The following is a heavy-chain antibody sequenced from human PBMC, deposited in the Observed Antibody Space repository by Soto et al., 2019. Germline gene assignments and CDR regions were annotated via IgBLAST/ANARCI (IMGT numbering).Heavy chain of an antibody. J-gene: IGHJ4*02. CDR1: GFTFSSYS. CDR3: AKKVNSGSGSQYFDY. Sequence: GGSLRLSXVASGFTFSSYSMSWVRQAPGKGLEWVSGFRAGGDDGTTYYADSVKGRFTISRDNSKNTLFLQMNSLRAEDTAIYYCAKKVNSGSGSQYFDYFGQGTLVTVSS. V-gene: IGHV3-23*01. CDR2: FRAGGDDGTT. D-gene: IGHD3-10*01.